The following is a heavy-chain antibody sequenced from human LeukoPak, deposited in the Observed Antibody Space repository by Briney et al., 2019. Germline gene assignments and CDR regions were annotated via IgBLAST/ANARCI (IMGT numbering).Heavy chain of an antibody. Sequence: SETLSLTCTVSGGSISSSSYYWGWIRQPPGKGLEWIGSIYYSGSTYYNPSRKRRVTISVDTSKNQFSLKLNSVTAADTAVYYCARGGGFYYMDVWDKGTTVTISS. CDR2: IYYSGST. D-gene: IGHD3-10*01. J-gene: IGHJ6*03. V-gene: IGHV4-39*07. CDR1: GGSISSSSYY. CDR3: ARGGGFYYMDV.